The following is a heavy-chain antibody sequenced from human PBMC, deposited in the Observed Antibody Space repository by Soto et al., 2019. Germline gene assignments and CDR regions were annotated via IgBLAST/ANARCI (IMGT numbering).Heavy chain of an antibody. CDR3: ARARTVDFSSTSCYRDPSDY. D-gene: IGHD2-2*02. CDR1: GFTFSRYW. J-gene: IGHJ4*02. V-gene: IGHV3-7*03. CDR2: IKQEGREK. Sequence: EVQLVESGGGLVQPGGSLRLSCAASGFTFSRYWMSWVRQAPGKGLEGVANIKQEGREKYYVESVKGRFTISRDNAKNSLYLQMNSLRAEDTAVYYCARARTVDFSSTSCYRDPSDYWGQVTLVTVAS.